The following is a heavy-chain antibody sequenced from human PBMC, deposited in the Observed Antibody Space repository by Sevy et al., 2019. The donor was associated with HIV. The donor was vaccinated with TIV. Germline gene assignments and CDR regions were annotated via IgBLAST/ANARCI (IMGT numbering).Heavy chain of an antibody. CDR3: ARRSWGRYYFDY. V-gene: IGHV4-39*01. Sequence: SETLSLTCTVSGGSISSNSDYWDWIRQPPGKGLEWIGSIYYSGSTYYNPSLKSRVTISVDTSKNQFSLKLNSVTAADTAVYYCARRSWGRYYFDYWGQGTLVTVSS. D-gene: IGHD1-26*01. CDR1: GGSISSNSDY. CDR2: IYYSGST. J-gene: IGHJ4*02.